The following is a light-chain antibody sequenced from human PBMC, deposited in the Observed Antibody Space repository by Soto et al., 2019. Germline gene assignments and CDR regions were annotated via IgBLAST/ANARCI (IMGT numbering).Light chain of an antibody. CDR1: HNVDIY. Sequence: EVVLTQSPATLSLSPGETATLSCRASHNVDIYLAWYQQKPGQAPRPLIYDASNRATGIPARFSGSGSGTDFTLPISSLEPEDSAVYYCQQRKHWTPLTFGQGTRLE. CDR2: DAS. V-gene: IGKV3-11*01. CDR3: QQRKHWTPLT. J-gene: IGKJ5*01.